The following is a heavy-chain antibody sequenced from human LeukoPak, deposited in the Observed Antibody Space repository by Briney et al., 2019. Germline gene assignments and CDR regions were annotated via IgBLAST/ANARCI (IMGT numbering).Heavy chain of an antibody. CDR2: MNPNSGNT. D-gene: IGHD2-15*01. Sequence: ASVKVSCKASGYTFTSYGISWVRQAPGQGLEWMGWMNPNSGNTGYAQKFQGRVTITRNTSISTAYMELSSLRSEDTAVYYCARGRLERCSGGSCYRFDYWGQGTLVTVSS. CDR1: GYTFTSYG. J-gene: IGHJ4*02. V-gene: IGHV1-8*03. CDR3: ARGRLERCSGGSCYRFDY.